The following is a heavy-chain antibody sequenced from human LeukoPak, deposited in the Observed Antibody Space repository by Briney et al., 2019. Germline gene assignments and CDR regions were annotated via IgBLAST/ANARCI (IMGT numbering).Heavy chain of an antibody. D-gene: IGHD4-17*01. CDR3: ARGPMTTVTFDY. CDR2: INPNSGGT. Sequence: GASVKVSCTASGYTFTGYYMHWVRQAPGQGREWMGWINPNSGGTNYAQKFQGRVTMTRDTSISTAYMELSRLRSDDTAVYYCARGPMTTVTFDYWGQGTLVTVSS. V-gene: IGHV1-2*02. J-gene: IGHJ4*02. CDR1: GYTFTGYY.